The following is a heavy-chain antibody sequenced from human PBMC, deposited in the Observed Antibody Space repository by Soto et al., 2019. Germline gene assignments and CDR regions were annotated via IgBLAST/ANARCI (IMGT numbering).Heavy chain of an antibody. J-gene: IGHJ4*02. D-gene: IGHD5-18*01. CDR1: GGSISSGGYY. CDR3: ARKLRLPLMYYFDY. Sequence: SETLSLTCSVSGGSISSGGYYWSWIRQHPGKGLEWIGYIYYSGSTYYNPSLKSRVTISVDTSKNQFSLKLSSVTAADTAVYYCARKLRLPLMYYFDYWGQGTLVTVPS. V-gene: IGHV4-31*03. CDR2: IYYSGST.